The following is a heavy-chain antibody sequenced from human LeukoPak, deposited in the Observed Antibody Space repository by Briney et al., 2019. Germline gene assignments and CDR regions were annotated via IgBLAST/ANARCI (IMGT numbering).Heavy chain of an antibody. CDR2: IRFDGSNK. Sequence: GGSLRLSCAAPRFTFSSYGMHWVRQAPGKGLEWVAFIRFDGSNKYYADSVKGRFTISRDNSKNTLYLQMNSLRPEDTAVYYCATAFIAVAGANFQHWGQGTLVTVSS. J-gene: IGHJ1*01. CDR1: RFTFSSYG. CDR3: ATAFIAVAGANFQH. D-gene: IGHD6-19*01. V-gene: IGHV3-30*02.